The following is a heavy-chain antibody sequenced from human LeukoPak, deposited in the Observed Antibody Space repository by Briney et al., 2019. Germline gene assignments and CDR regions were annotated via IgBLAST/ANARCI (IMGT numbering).Heavy chain of an antibody. CDR3: ATERRPLKGIAAAGPYYMDV. Sequence: ASVKVSCKVSGYTLTELSMHWVRQAPGKGLEWMGGFDPEDGETIYAQKFQGRVTMTEDTSTDTAYMELSSLRSEDTAVYYCATERRPLKGIAAAGPYYMDVWGKGTTVTVSS. CDR2: FDPEDGET. CDR1: GYTLTELS. J-gene: IGHJ6*03. V-gene: IGHV1-24*01. D-gene: IGHD6-13*01.